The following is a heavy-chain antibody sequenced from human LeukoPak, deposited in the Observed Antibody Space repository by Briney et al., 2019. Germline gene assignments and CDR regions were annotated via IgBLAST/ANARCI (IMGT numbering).Heavy chain of an antibody. CDR3: LRQKTPYEILTGLNY. CDR1: GFTFSSYE. D-gene: IGHD3-9*01. CDR2: ISSSGSTI. J-gene: IGHJ4*02. Sequence: PEASLRLSCAASGFTFSSYEMNWLRQAPGRGLEWGSYISSSGSTIYYADSVKGRSTISSDNTKTSLYLQMISLRAEDTAVYFFLRQKTPYEILTGLNYWGQGTLVTVSS. V-gene: IGHV3-48*03.